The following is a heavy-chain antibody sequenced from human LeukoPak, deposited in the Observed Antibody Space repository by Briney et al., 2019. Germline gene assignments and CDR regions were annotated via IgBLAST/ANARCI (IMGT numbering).Heavy chain of an antibody. J-gene: IGHJ5*02. CDR3: ARGIAVALNWFDP. CDR1: GYTFTSYA. CDR2: INAGNGNT. Sequence: APVKVSCKASGYTFTSYAMHWVRQAPGQRLEWMGWINAGNGNTKYSQKFQGRVTITRDTSASTAYMELSSLRSEDTAVYYCARGIAVALNWFDPWGQGTLVTVSS. V-gene: IGHV1-3*01. D-gene: IGHD6-19*01.